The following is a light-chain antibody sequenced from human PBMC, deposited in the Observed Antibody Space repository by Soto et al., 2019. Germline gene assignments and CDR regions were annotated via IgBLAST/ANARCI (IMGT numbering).Light chain of an antibody. CDR1: QSVSSN. CDR2: GAS. J-gene: IGKJ4*01. CDR3: QQRSNWPLT. Sequence: EIVVTQSPATLSVSPGERATLSCRASQSVSSNLAWYQRKPGQAPRLLINGASTRATGIPARFSGSGSGTDFTLTISSLEPEDFAVYYCQQRSNWPLTFGGGTKVDNK. V-gene: IGKV3-11*01.